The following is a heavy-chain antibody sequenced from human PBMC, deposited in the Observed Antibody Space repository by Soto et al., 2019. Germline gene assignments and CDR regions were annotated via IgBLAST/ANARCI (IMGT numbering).Heavy chain of an antibody. Sequence: GGSLGLACAASGFTFSSYWMSGVRKAPGKGLEWVANIKQDGNEKYYVDSVKGRFTISRDNAKNSLYLQMNSLRAEDTAVYYCARDRLAAAGSYGMDVWGQGTTVTVS. CDR3: ARDRLAAAGSYGMDV. D-gene: IGHD6-13*01. CDR2: IKQDGNEK. V-gene: IGHV3-7*03. CDR1: GFTFSSYW. J-gene: IGHJ6*02.